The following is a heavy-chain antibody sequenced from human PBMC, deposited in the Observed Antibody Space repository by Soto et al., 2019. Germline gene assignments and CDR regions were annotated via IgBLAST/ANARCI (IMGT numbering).Heavy chain of an antibody. V-gene: IGHV3-49*04. CDR2: IEGKADSGTT. CDR3: ARSGYYSGSGSYYFGRVFAA. CDR1: GFTFCDST. D-gene: IGHD3-10*01. J-gene: IGHJ4*02. Sequence: RSLRLSCTASGFTFCDSTMNWVRQAPSKGLEPGGFIEGKADSGTTEYAASVLGRFSISRDDSKSVAYLQLNSLKPDDTAVHYCARSGYYSGSGSYYFGRVFAAWAEGTQVSV.